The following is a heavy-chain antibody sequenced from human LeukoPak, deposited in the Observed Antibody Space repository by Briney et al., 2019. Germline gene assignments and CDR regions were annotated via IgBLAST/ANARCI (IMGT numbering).Heavy chain of an antibody. CDR1: GGSVSSTAYC. Sequence: SETLSLTCTVSGGSVSSTAYCWGWIRQTPGKGLEWIGNAYVNGHTYYNPSLKSRVTIFVDTSKNEFSLKLSSVTAADTAVYYCARLGGYNLSRNAFDIWGRGTLVTVSS. CDR3: ARLGGYNLSRNAFDI. J-gene: IGHJ3*02. D-gene: IGHD5-24*01. V-gene: IGHV4-39*01. CDR2: AYVNGHT.